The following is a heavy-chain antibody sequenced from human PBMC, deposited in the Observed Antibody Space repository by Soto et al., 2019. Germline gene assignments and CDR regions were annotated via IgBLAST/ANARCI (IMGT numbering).Heavy chain of an antibody. V-gene: IGHV1-8*01. CDR3: ARAAYGGTTMFGVVIERRYYFYY. J-gene: IGHJ4*02. CDR1: GYTFTSYD. CDR2: MNPNSGNT. D-gene: IGHD3-3*01. Sequence: ASVKVSCKASGYTFTSYDINWVRQATGQGLEWMGWMNPNSGNTGYAQKFQGRVTMTRNTSISTAYMELSSLRSEDTAVYYCARAAYGGTTMFGVVIERRYYFYYWGQGTLVTVAS.